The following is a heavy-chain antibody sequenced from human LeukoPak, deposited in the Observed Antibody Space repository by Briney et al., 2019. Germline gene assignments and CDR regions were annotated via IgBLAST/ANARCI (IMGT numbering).Heavy chain of an antibody. J-gene: IGHJ4*02. CDR1: GFTFSSYS. CDR3: ARAYGSGSFLPNDY. Sequence: AGGSLRLSCAASGFTFSSYSMNWVRQAPGKGLEWVSSISSSSSYIYYADSVKGRFTISRDNSKSTLYLQMNSLRAEDTAVYYCARAYGSGSFLPNDYWGQGTLVTVSS. D-gene: IGHD3-10*01. V-gene: IGHV3-21*04. CDR2: ISSSSSYI.